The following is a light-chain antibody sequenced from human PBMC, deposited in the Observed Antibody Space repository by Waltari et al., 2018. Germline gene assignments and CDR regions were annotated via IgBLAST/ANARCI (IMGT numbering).Light chain of an antibody. V-gene: IGLV2-14*03. CDR2: DVS. CDR3: NSFTTTDTHV. CDR1: PSDIGAYNY. Sequence: QSALTQPASVSGSPGQSIAISCTGTPSDIGAYNYVSWFQQPPGKVPKLIIYDVSNRPSGVSDRFSGSKSGNTATLTISGLQAEDEADYYCNSFTTTDTHVFGTGTKVTVL. J-gene: IGLJ1*01.